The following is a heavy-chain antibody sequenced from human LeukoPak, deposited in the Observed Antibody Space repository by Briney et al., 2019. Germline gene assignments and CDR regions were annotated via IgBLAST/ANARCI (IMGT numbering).Heavy chain of an antibody. V-gene: IGHV1-18*01. J-gene: IGHJ5*02. CDR2: ISAYNGNT. Sequence: GASVKVSCKASGYTFTSYGISWVRQAPGQGLEWMGWISAYNGNTNYAQKLQGRVTMTTDTSTSTAYMELRSLRPDDTAVYYCARLMVRGVMGPGFDPWGQGTLVTVSS. D-gene: IGHD3-10*01. CDR1: GYTFTSYG. CDR3: ARLMVRGVMGPGFDP.